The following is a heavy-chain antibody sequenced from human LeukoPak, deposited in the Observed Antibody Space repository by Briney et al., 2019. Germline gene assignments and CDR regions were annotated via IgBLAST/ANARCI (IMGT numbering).Heavy chain of an antibody. V-gene: IGHV1-2*02. CDR3: ARDRIAIKWLRFRGGFDY. CDR2: INPNSGGT. Sequence: ASVKVSCKASGYTFTGYYMHLVRQAPRQGLEWMGWINPNSGGTNYAQKFQGRVTMTRDTSISTAYMELSRLRSDDTAVYYCARDRIAIKWLRFRGGFDYWGQGTLVTVSS. J-gene: IGHJ4*02. CDR1: GYTFTGYY. D-gene: IGHD5-12*01.